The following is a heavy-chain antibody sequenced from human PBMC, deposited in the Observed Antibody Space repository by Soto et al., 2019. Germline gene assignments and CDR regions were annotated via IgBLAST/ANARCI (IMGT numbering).Heavy chain of an antibody. Sequence: EVQLVESGGGLVQPGGSLRLSCTVSGFTLGSYWMNWSRLIPGKGLEWIAYIKPDGSTTYYVDSVKGRFTISRDNAKNSLYLQMHSLLVEDTSVYYCATAGYCRSVYFDYFNYWGRGTLFTVSS. CDR3: ATAGYCRSVYFDYFNY. V-gene: IGHV3-7*01. CDR1: GFTLGSYW. CDR2: IKPDGSTT. J-gene: IGHJ4*02. D-gene: IGHD6-25*01.